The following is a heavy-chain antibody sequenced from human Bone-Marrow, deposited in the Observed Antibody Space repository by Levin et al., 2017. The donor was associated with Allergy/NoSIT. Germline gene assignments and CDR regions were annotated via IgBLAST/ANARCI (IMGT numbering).Heavy chain of an antibody. CDR3: ARYNYEYNALDI. CDR2: IGTAGDT. D-gene: IGHD5-18*01. J-gene: IGHJ3*02. Sequence: GESLKISCAASGFTFRTHDMHWVRQGTGKGLEWVSTIGTAGDTYYPDSVRGRFTISRENAKNSLYLQMNGLSAGDTAVYYCARYNYEYNALDIWAQGTMVTVSS. CDR1: GFTFRTHD. V-gene: IGHV3-13*01.